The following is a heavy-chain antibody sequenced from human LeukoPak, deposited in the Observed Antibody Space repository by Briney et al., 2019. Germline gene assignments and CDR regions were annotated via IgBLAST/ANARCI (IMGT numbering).Heavy chain of an antibody. CDR2: MNSGGET. V-gene: IGHV3-66*02. CDR3: ARGYCSSISCYADY. J-gene: IGHJ4*02. D-gene: IGHD2-2*01. CDR1: GFTVSSDL. Sequence: GGSLRLSCVVSGFTVSSDLMNWVRQAPGKGLEWVSAMNSGGETYYADSVRGRFTISRDISKNTLYLQMNSLRAEDTAVYYCARGYCSSISCYADYWGQGTLVTVSS.